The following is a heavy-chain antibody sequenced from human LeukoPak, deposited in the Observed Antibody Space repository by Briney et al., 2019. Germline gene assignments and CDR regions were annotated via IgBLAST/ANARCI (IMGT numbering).Heavy chain of an antibody. CDR2: ISYDGSNK. Sequence: PGGSLRLSCAASGFTFSSYGMHWVRQAPGKGLEWVAVISYDGSNKYYADSVKGRFTISRDNSKNTLYLQMNSLRAEDTAVYYCAKDVEERSWFGEFPPTFDYWGQGTLVTVSS. V-gene: IGHV3-30*18. CDR3: AKDVEERSWFGEFPPTFDY. CDR1: GFTFSSYG. D-gene: IGHD3-10*01. J-gene: IGHJ4*02.